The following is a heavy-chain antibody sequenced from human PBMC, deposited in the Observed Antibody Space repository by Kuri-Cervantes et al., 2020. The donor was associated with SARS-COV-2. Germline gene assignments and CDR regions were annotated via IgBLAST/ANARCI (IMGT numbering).Heavy chain of an antibody. CDR1: GGTFSSYA. CDR2: IIPIFGTA. D-gene: IGHD6-19*01. J-gene: IGHJ4*02. CDR3: ARDSGWGAVAGTSGLVH. V-gene: IGHV1-69*13. Sequence: SVKVSCKASGGTFSSYAISWVRQAPGQGLEWMGGIIPIFGTANYAQKFQGRVTITADESTSTAYMELSSLRSEDTAVYYCARDSGWGAVAGTSGLVHWGQGTLVTVSS.